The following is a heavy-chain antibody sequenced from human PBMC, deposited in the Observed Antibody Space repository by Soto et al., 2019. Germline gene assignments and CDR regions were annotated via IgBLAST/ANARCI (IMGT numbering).Heavy chain of an antibody. CDR3: ARVVLKDWYFDL. CDR1: GGTFSSYA. CDR2: IIPIFGTA. J-gene: IGHJ2*01. V-gene: IGHV1-69*13. D-gene: IGHD1-26*01. Sequence: ASVKVSCKASGGTFSSYAISWVRQAPGQGLEWMGGIIPIFGTANYAQKFQGRVTITADESTSTAYMELSSLRSEDTAVYYCARVVLKDWYFDLWGRGTLVTVSS.